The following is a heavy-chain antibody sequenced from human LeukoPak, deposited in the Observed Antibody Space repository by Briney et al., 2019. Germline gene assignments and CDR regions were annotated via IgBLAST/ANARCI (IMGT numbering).Heavy chain of an antibody. J-gene: IGHJ6*02. CDR2: IYPGDSDT. CDR3: ARCDIYCSGGSCYYYGMDV. D-gene: IGHD2-15*01. CDR1: GYSFTSYW. Sequence: GESLQISCKGSGYSFTSYWIGWVRQTPGKGLEWMGIIYPGDSDTRYSPSFQGQVTISADKSISTAYLQWSSLKASDTAMYYCARCDIYCSGGSCYYYGMDVWGQGTTVTVSS. V-gene: IGHV5-51*01.